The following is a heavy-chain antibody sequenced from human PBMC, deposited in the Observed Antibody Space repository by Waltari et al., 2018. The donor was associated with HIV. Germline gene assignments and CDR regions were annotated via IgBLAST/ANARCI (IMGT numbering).Heavy chain of an antibody. D-gene: IGHD3-3*01. CDR3: ATFWSGWSTGKIYFDY. CDR2: IKQDGSEK. CDR1: GFTFSSYW. J-gene: IGHJ4*02. Sequence: EVQLVESGGGLVQPGGSLRLSCAASGFTFSSYWMSWVRQAPGKGLEWVANIKQDGSEKYYVDSVKGRFTISRDNAKNSLYLQMNSLRAEDTAVYYCATFWSGWSTGKIYFDYWGQGTLVTVSS. V-gene: IGHV3-7*01.